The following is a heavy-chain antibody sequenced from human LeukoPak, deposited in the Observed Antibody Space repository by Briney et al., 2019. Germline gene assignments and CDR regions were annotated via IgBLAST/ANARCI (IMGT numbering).Heavy chain of an antibody. D-gene: IGHD3-9*01. CDR1: GYTFTSYG. V-gene: IGHV1-18*04. CDR2: ISAYNGNT. Sequence: GASVKVSFKASGYTFTSYGISWVGQAPGQGLEWMGWISAYNGNTNYAQKLQGRVTMTTDTSTSTAYMELRSLRSDDTAVYYCARPAGYYDILTGYLDYWGQGTLVTVSS. J-gene: IGHJ4*02. CDR3: ARPAGYYDILTGYLDY.